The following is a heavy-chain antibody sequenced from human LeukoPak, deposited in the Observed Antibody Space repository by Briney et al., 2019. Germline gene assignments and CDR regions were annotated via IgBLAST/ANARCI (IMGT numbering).Heavy chain of an antibody. V-gene: IGHV3-74*01. CDR3: ATNTYADYVSVDI. D-gene: IGHD2-2*01. J-gene: IGHJ3*02. Sequence: GGSLRLSCVTSGFTFSDYWMHWVRRAPGKGLVWVSRIKSDGNSISYADSVKGRFTISRDNAKSTLYLQMNSLRPEDTAVYYCATNTYADYVSVDIWGQGTMVTVSS. CDR1: GFTFSDYW. CDR2: IKSDGNSI.